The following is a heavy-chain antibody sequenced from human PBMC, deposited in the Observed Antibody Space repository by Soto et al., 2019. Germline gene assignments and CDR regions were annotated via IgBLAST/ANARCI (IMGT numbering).Heavy chain of an antibody. V-gene: IGHV3-15*01. CDR3: TTRFMWRQGAFDI. Sequence: EVQLVESGGGLVKPGGSLRLSCAASGFTFSNAWMSWVRQAPGKGLEWVGRIKSKTDGGTKDYAAPVKGRFTVSRDDSKTTLYLQMNSLKTEDTAVYYCTTRFMWRQGAFDIWGQGTMVTVSS. CDR1: GFTFSNAW. CDR2: IKSKTDGGTK. D-gene: IGHD5-18*01. J-gene: IGHJ3*02.